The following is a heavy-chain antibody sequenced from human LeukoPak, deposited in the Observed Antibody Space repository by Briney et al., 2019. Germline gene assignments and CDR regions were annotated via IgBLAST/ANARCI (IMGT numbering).Heavy chain of an antibody. Sequence: SETLSLTCTVSGGSISSYYWSWIRQPPGKGLERIGYIYYSGSTNYNPSLKSRVTISVDTSKNQFSLKLSSVTAADTAVYYCARGYYNYGFDYWGQGTLVTVSS. J-gene: IGHJ4*02. D-gene: IGHD3-10*01. V-gene: IGHV4-59*01. CDR1: GGSISSYY. CDR3: ARGYYNYGFDY. CDR2: IYYSGST.